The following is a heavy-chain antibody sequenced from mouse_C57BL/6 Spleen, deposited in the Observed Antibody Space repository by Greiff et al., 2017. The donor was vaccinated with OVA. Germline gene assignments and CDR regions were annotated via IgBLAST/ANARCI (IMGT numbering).Heavy chain of an antibody. Sequence: QVQLKQSGAELVKPGASVKLSCKASGYTFTSYWMQWVKQRPGQGLEWIGEIDPSDSYTNYNQKFKGKATLTVDTSSSTAYMQLSSLTSEDSAVYDCARGDSNYEGAMDYWGQGTSVTVSS. CDR2: IDPSDSYT. V-gene: IGHV1-50*01. CDR3: ARGDSNYEGAMDY. CDR1: GYTFTSYW. D-gene: IGHD2-5*01. J-gene: IGHJ4*01.